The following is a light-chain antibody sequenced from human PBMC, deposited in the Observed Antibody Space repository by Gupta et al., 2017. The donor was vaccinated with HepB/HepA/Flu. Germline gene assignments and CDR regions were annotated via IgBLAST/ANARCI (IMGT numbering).Light chain of an antibody. Sequence: EIVLTQSPGTLSLSPGERATLSCRASQSVSSSYLAWYQQTPGQAPRLLIYGASSRATGIPDRFSGSGSGTDFTLTISRLEPEDFAVYYCQQYGGGYTFGQGTKLEIK. J-gene: IGKJ2*01. V-gene: IGKV3-20*01. CDR1: QSVSSSY. CDR3: QQYGGGYT. CDR2: GAS.